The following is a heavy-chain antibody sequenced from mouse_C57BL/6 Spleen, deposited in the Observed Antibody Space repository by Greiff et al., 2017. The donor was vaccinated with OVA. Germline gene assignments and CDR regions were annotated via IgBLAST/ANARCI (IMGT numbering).Heavy chain of an antibody. CDR2: INPNNGGT. Sequence: EVQLQESGPELVKPGASVKMSCKASGYTFTDYNMHWVKQSHGKSLEWIGYINPNNGGTSYNQTFKGKATLTVNKSSSTAYLELRSLTSEDAAVYYCAGGDGYYTFAYWGQGTLVTVSA. D-gene: IGHD2-3*01. CDR3: AGGDGYYTFAY. J-gene: IGHJ3*01. V-gene: IGHV1-22*01. CDR1: GYTFTDYN.